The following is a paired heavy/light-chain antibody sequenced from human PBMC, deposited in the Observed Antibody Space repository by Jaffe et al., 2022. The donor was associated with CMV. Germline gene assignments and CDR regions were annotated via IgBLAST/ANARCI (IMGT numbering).Heavy chain of an antibody. CDR2: IYYSGTT. D-gene: IGHD6-13*01. V-gene: IGHV4-39*01. CDR1: GGSISSGTYY. CDR3: ATSRGIPGSSLGEDAFHI. Sequence: QLQLQESGPGLVKASETLSLTCTVSGGSISSGTYYWGWIRQPPGKGLEWIGTIYYSGTTYYNPSLKSRVTISVDTSKNEFSLRLSSVTAADTALYYCATSRGIPGSSLGEDAFHIWGQGTMVPVSS. J-gene: IGHJ3*02.
Light chain of an antibody. Sequence: YGLTQPPSVSVSPGQTASILCSGDNLGDKYVCWYQQKPGQSPLLVISQDTKRPSGIPERFSGSNSGNTATLSISGTQAMDEAEYYCQAWDNSTIVFGTGTKVTVL. V-gene: IGLV3-1*01. CDR1: NLGDKY. J-gene: IGLJ1*01. CDR3: QAWDNSTIV. CDR2: QDT.